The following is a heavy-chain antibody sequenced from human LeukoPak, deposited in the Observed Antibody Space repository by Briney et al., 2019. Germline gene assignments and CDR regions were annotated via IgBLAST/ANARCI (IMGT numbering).Heavy chain of an antibody. D-gene: IGHD7-27*01. Sequence: PSETLSLTCAVSGASITSCYWSWVRQSAGKGLEWIGRLYTTGTTNYSPSLKSRVTMSGDSSKNQLSLTLTSVTAADTAVYYCVRDGANGEEPNDAFDTWGQGTLVTVSS. CDR3: VRDGANGEEPNDAFDT. V-gene: IGHV4-4*07. CDR1: GASITSCY. J-gene: IGHJ3*02. CDR2: LYTTGTT.